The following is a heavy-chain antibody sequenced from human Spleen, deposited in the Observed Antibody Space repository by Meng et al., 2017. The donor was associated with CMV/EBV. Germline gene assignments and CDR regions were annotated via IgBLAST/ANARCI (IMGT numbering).Heavy chain of an antibody. Sequence: GESLKISCSASGFTVTSNYMSWVRQAPGKGLEWGSFIYSGGTTYYADSVKGRFTISRDNSKNTLYLQMNSRRAEDTAVYYCAKVTDRFLQWLGYDYWGQGTLVTVSS. D-gene: IGHD3-3*01. V-gene: IGHV3-53*01. CDR2: IYSGGTT. CDR3: AKVTDRFLQWLGYDY. J-gene: IGHJ4*02. CDR1: GFTVTSNY.